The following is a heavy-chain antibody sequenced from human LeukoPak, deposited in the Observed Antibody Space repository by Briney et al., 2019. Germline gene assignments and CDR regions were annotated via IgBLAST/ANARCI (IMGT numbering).Heavy chain of an antibody. CDR2: ISGSGGST. V-gene: IGHV3-23*01. Sequence: GGSLRLSCAASGFTFTSYGMSWVRQAPGKGLEWVSAISGSGGSTYYADSVKGRFTISRDNSKNTLYLQMNSQRAEDTAVYYCAKDFGLLGGYDYLYFDCWGQGTLVTVSS. J-gene: IGHJ4*02. CDR1: GFTFTSYG. CDR3: AKDFGLLGGYDYLYFDC. D-gene: IGHD5-12*01.